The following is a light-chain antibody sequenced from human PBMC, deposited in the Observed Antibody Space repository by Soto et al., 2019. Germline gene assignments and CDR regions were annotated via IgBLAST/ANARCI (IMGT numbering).Light chain of an antibody. Sequence: EIVLTQSPGTLSLSPGERATLSCRASQSVSNNLAWYQQKPGQAPRLLIYDASTRATGIPARFSGSGSETEFTLTITSLQSEDFAVYYCQQYNNWPPAWPFGQGTKV. V-gene: IGKV3-15*01. J-gene: IGKJ1*01. CDR2: DAS. CDR1: QSVSNN. CDR3: QQYNNWPPAWP.